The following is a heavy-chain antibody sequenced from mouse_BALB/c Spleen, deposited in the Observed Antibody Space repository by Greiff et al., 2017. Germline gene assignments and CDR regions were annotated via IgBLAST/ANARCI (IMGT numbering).Heavy chain of an antibody. CDR2: ILPGSGST. Sequence: QVQLQQSGAELMKPGASVKISCKATGYTFSSYWIEWVKQRPGHGLEWIGEILPGSGSTNYNEKFKGKATFNADTSSNTAYMQLSSLTSEDSAVYYCASSGNYDYYAMDYWGQGTSVTVSS. CDR1: GYTFSSYW. D-gene: IGHD2-1*01. V-gene: IGHV1-9*01. CDR3: ASSGNYDYYAMDY. J-gene: IGHJ4*01.